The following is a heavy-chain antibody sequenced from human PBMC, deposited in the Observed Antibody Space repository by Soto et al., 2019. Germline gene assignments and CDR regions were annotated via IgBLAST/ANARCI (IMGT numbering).Heavy chain of an antibody. V-gene: IGHV3-23*01. CDR1: GFAFSFYS. D-gene: IGHD3-10*01. CDR2: ISGNGGTT. Sequence: EVVLLESGGGLVQPGGSLRLSCEVSGFAFSFYSMSWVRQAPGKGLEWVASISGNGGTTYYAASGKGRFTFSRDNSKNNLYLQMNNLRGEDTAVYYCAKDRGGFTNGWEFFDSWGQGTLVTVSS. J-gene: IGHJ4*02. CDR3: AKDRGGFTNGWEFFDS.